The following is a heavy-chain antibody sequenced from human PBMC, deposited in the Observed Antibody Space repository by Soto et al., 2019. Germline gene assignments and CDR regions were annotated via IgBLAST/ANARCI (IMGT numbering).Heavy chain of an antibody. CDR2: ISSRSSTI. D-gene: IGHD6-19*01. V-gene: IGHV3-48*02. J-gene: IGHJ4*02. CDR3: ARAIAVGSTSLDY. CDR1: GFTLRTYT. Sequence: GGSLRLSCAASGFTLRTYTMNWVRQAPGKGLEWVSYISSRSSTIYHADSVKGRFTISRDNAKNSLYLQMDSLRDEDTAVYFCARAIAVGSTSLDYWGLGTRVTVSS.